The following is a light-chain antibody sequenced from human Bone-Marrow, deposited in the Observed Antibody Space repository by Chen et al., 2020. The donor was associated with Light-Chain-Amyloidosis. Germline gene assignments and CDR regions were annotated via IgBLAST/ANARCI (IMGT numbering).Light chain of an antibody. Sequence: IQISQSPSSLSASVGDRVTITCRASQSISSYLNWYRQEPGKAPKLLIWAASSLHSGVPSRFRGSGSGTDFALSITSLQPEDFATYYCQQTFITPWTFGQGTRVEI. CDR1: QSISSY. CDR3: QQTFITPWT. V-gene: IGKV1-39*01. CDR2: AAS. J-gene: IGKJ1*01.